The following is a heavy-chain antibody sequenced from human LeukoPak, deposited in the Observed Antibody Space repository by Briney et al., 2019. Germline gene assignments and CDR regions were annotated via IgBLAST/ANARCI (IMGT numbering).Heavy chain of an antibody. D-gene: IGHD1-26*01. CDR2: IHTSGIT. CDR1: GGSISRHY. J-gene: IGHJ4*02. Sequence: PSETLSLTCTVSGGSISRHYWSWIPQPAGKGLEYIGRIHTSGITNYNPSLKSRVTMSGDTSKNQFSLKLSSVTAADTAVYYCARDLGSNYVYFDYWGQGSLVTVSS. V-gene: IGHV4-4*07. CDR3: ARDLGSNYVYFDY.